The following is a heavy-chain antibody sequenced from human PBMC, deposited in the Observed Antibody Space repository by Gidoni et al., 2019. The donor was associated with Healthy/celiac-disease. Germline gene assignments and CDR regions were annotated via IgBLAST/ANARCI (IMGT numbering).Heavy chain of an antibody. V-gene: IGHV4-38-2*02. Sequence: QVQLQESGPGLVKPSETLSLTCTVSGYSISSGYYWGWIRQPPGKGLEWIGSIYHSGSTYYNPSLKSRVTISVDTSKNQFSLKLSSVTAADTAVYYCATRSGSYFYWGQGTLVTVSS. D-gene: IGHD1-26*01. J-gene: IGHJ4*02. CDR2: IYHSGST. CDR1: GYSISSGYY. CDR3: ATRSGSYFY.